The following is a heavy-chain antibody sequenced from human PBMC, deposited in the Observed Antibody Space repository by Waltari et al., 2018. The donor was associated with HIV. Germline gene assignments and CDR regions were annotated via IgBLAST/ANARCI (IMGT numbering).Heavy chain of an antibody. CDR3: ARRGIVVVPAANDAFDI. J-gene: IGHJ3*02. CDR2: INPSGGST. Sequence: QVQLVQSGAEVKKPGASVKVSGKASEYTFTSYYMQWVRQAPGQGLEWMGIINPSGGSTSYAQKVQGRVTMTRDTSTSTVYMELSSLRSEDTAVYYCARRGIVVVPAANDAFDIWGQGTMVTVSS. D-gene: IGHD2-2*01. V-gene: IGHV1-46*01. CDR1: EYTFTSYY.